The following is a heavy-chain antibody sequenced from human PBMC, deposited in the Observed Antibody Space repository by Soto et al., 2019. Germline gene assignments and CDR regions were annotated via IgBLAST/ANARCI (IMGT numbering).Heavy chain of an antibody. Sequence: SVKVSCKASGGTFSSYAISWVRQAPGQGLEWMGGIIPIFGTANYAQKFQGRVTITADESTSTAYMELSSLRFEDTAVYYCARSSGSVIVDTDFRYYGMDVCGQGTTVTVSS. J-gene: IGHJ6*02. D-gene: IGHD5-12*01. V-gene: IGHV1-69*13. CDR2: IIPIFGTA. CDR3: ARSSGSVIVDTDFRYYGMDV. CDR1: GGTFSSYA.